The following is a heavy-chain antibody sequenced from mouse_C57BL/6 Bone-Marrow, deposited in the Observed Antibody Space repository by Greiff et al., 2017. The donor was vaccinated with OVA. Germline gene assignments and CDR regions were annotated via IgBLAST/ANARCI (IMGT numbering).Heavy chain of an antibody. CDR3: AKLYDYDDYFDD. J-gene: IGHJ2*01. CDR2: IYPGDGDT. V-gene: IGHV1-80*01. Sequence: QVQLQQSGAELVKPGASVKISCKASGYAFSSYWMNWVKQRPGKGLEWIGQIYPGDGDTNYNGKFKGKATLTADKSSSTAYMQLSSLTSEDSAVYFCAKLYDYDDYFDDWGQGTTLTVSS. D-gene: IGHD2-4*01. CDR1: GYAFSSYW.